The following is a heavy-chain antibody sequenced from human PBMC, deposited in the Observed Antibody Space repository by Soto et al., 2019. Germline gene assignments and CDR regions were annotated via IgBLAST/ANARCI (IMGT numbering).Heavy chain of an antibody. D-gene: IGHD3-10*01. CDR1: CDTFNFYT. Sequence: QVQLVQSGADVQRPGSSVRVSCKASCDTFNFYTINWVRQAPGQGLQWMGRINPILSMSNYAPRFQGRVTMTADKSTSTAYMELSSLRSEDTAMYYCATSYGSGYRAFDSWGQGALVTVSS. V-gene: IGHV1-69*02. CDR3: ATSYGSGYRAFDS. J-gene: IGHJ4*02. CDR2: INPILSMS.